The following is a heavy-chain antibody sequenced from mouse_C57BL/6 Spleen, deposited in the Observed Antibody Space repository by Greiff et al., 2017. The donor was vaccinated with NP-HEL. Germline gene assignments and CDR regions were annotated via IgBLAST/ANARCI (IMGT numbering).Heavy chain of an antibody. Sequence: QVTLKESGPGILQPSQTLSLTCSFSGFSLSTFGMGVGWIRQPSGKGLEWLVHIWWDDDKYYNPVLKSRLITSKDTSKNQVFLTIANVDTADTATYYCARIDCYGSYYAMDYWGQGTSVTVSS. D-gene: IGHD1-1*01. CDR1: GFSLSTFGMG. CDR2: IWWDDDK. CDR3: ARIDCYGSYYAMDY. V-gene: IGHV8-8*01. J-gene: IGHJ4*01.